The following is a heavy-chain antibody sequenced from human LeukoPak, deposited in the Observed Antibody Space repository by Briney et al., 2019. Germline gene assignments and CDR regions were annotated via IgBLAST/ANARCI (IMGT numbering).Heavy chain of an antibody. J-gene: IGHJ4*02. CDR3: ARGADSGYSSDN. Sequence: PGGSLRLSCAASGFTFSSYNMNWVRQAPGKGLEWVSYISSSSRTIYYADSVKGRFTISRDNAKNSLYLQMNSLRAEDTAVYYCARGADSGYSSDNWGQGTLVSVSS. CDR2: ISSSSRTI. V-gene: IGHV3-48*01. D-gene: IGHD3-9*01. CDR1: GFTFSSYN.